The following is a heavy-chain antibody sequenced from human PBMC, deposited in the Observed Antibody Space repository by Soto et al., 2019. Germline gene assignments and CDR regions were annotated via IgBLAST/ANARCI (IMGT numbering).Heavy chain of an antibody. CDR1: GFTFSSYS. V-gene: IGHV3-23*01. J-gene: IGHJ4*02. CDR3: AANGGLDY. D-gene: IGHD3-16*01. Sequence: VQLLESGGGLVQPGGSVRLSCAASGFTFSSYSMTWVRQAPGKGLEWVSAINGGSTLTFYTDSVRGRFTISRDNSKNTFYLQMNSLRPEDTALYYCAANGGLDYWGQGTLVTVSS. CDR2: INGGSTLT.